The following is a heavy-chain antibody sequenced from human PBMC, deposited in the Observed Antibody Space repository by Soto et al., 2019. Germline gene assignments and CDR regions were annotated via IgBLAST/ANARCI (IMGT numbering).Heavy chain of an antibody. J-gene: IGHJ6*04. CDR2: IITISDTT. Sequence: QVQLVQSGAEVKKPGSSVKVSCKASGGTFSSYAISWVRQAPGQGLEWMGGIITISDTTNYAQKFQGRVTIPVAEPTSTAAMELSSLRSEDTAVYYCASSQGSSTSLETYYYYYYGMDVWGKGTTVTVSS. D-gene: IGHD2-2*01. CDR3: ASSQGSSTSLETYYYYYYGMDV. CDR1: GGTFSSYA. V-gene: IGHV1-69*01.